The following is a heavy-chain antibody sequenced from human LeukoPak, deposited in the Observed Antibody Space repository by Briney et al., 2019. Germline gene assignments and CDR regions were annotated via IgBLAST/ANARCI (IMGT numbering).Heavy chain of an antibody. CDR3: AGTYYDFWSGYYLSDNWFDR. CDR1: GGSLSSSSYY. CDR2: IYYSGST. J-gene: IGHJ5*02. Sequence: SETLSLTCTVSGGSLSSSSYYWGWLRQPPGKGLEWLGSIYYSGSTYYNPSLKSRVTISVDTSKNQFSLKLSSVTAADTAVYYCAGTYYDFWSGYYLSDNWFDRWGQGTLVTVSS. D-gene: IGHD3-3*01. V-gene: IGHV4-39*01.